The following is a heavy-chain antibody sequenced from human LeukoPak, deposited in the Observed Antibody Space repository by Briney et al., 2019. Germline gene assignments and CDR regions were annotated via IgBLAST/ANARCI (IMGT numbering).Heavy chain of an antibody. D-gene: IGHD1-26*01. V-gene: IGHV4-59*01. CDR2: IYYTGST. Sequence: SETLSLTCTVSGGSISSYYWSWIRQPPGKGLEWIGYIYYTGSTNYNPSLKSRVTISVDTSKNQLSLKLSSVTAADTAVYYCARGNSGSYYGFDYWGQGTLVTVSS. J-gene: IGHJ4*02. CDR1: GGSISSYY. CDR3: ARGNSGSYYGFDY.